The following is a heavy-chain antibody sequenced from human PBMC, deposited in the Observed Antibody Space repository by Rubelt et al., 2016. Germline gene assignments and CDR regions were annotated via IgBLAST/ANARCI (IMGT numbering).Heavy chain of an antibody. CDR2: INHSGST. D-gene: IGHD2-15*01. J-gene: IGHJ5*02. V-gene: IGHV4-34*01. Sequence: QVQLQQWGAGLLKPSETLSLTCAVYGGSFSGYYWSWIRQPPGKGLEWIGEINHSGSTNYNPSLKSRVTISVDTSKNQFSLKLSSVTAADTAVYYCARGKKTLHYLWFDPGGQGTLVTVSS. CDR3: ARGKKTLHYLWFDP. CDR1: GGSFSGYY.